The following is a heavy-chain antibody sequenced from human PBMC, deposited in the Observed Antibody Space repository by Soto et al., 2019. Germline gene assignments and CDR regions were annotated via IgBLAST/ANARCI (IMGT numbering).Heavy chain of an antibody. D-gene: IGHD6-19*01. CDR2: IDIAGITT. CDR3: ARDQTVAGPTTFDY. CDR1: VFTVISYW. Sequence: PGGSLRISGSASVFTVISYWMHWVRQTPGKGLVWVSRIDIAGITTTYADSVKGRFTISRDNAKNTLYLQMNSLRAEDTAVYYCARDQTVAGPTTFDYCGQGTLVTVSS. J-gene: IGHJ4*02. V-gene: IGHV3-74*01.